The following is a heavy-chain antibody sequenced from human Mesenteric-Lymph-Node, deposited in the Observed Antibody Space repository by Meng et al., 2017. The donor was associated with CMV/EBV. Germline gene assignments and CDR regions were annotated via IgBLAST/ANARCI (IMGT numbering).Heavy chain of an antibody. D-gene: IGHD2-2*01. CDR1: GFTFSTYS. Sequence: GSLRLSCAASGFTFSTYSMNWVRQAPGKGLEWIGEINHGGTTNYNPSLKSRVTISLDTSKNQFSLTLTSVTAADTSIYYCARRRGFCSSASCFPFDYWGQGMPVTVSS. CDR3: ARRRGFCSSASCFPFDY. V-gene: IGHV4-34*01. J-gene: IGHJ4*02. CDR2: INHGGTT.